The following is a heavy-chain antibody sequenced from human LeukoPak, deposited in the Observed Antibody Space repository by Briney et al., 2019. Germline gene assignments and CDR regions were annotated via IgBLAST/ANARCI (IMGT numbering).Heavy chain of an antibody. CDR3: ATDKWELRHFDY. Sequence: ASVKVSCTASGYTFTSYYMHWVRQAPGQGLEWMGGFDPEDGETIYAQKFQGRVTMTEDTSTDTAYMELSSLRSEDTAVYYCATDKWELRHFDYWGQGTLVTVSS. V-gene: IGHV1-24*01. J-gene: IGHJ4*02. D-gene: IGHD1-26*01. CDR1: GYTFTSYY. CDR2: FDPEDGET.